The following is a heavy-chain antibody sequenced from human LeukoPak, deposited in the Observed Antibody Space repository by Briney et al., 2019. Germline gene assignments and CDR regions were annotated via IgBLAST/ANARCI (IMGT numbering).Heavy chain of an antibody. CDR1: LDSIRSHY. Sequence: SEALSLTCTVSLDSIRSHYRAWIRQSPGKGLEWIGHIYDSSSTDHNPPFMSRATIPLHTSKKQLSLTMASVTALDAAVYYCARGGEGYNNDAFEVWGLGTAVTDSS. J-gene: IGHJ3*01. D-gene: IGHD5-24*01. V-gene: IGHV4-59*11. CDR3: ARGGEGYNNDAFEV. CDR2: IYDSSST.